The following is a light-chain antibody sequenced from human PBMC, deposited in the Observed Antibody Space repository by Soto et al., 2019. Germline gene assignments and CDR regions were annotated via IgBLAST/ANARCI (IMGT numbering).Light chain of an antibody. CDR1: QSVSNN. Sequence: EIVMTQSPATLSVSPGERATLSCRASQSVSNNLAWYQKKPGQAPRLLIYGASTRATGIPARFSGSESGTEFTLTISSLQSEDFAVYYCQQYNAWWTFGQGTRVEIK. CDR3: QQYNAWWT. CDR2: GAS. J-gene: IGKJ1*01. V-gene: IGKV3-15*01.